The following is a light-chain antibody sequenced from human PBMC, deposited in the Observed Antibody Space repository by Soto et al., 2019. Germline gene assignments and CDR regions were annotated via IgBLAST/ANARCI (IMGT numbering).Light chain of an antibody. J-gene: IGKJ5*01. V-gene: IGKV1-5*01. CDR1: QSISSW. CDR2: DAS. CDR3: QQYNSYLIT. Sequence: DTPMTQSPSTLSASVGDRVTITCRASQSISSWLAWYQQKPGKAPKLLIYDASSLESGVPSRFSGSGSGTEFTLTISSLQPDDFATYYCQQYNSYLITFGQGTRLEIK.